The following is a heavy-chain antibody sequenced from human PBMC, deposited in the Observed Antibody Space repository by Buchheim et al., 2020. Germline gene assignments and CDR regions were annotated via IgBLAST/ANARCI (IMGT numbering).Heavy chain of an antibody. CDR2: ISYDGSNK. V-gene: IGHV3-30-3*01. CDR1: GFTFSSYA. Sequence: QVQLVESGGGVVQPGRSLRLSCAASGFTFSSYAMRWVRQAPGKGLEWVAVISYDGSNKYYADYVKGRFTISRDNSKNTLYLQMNSLRAEDTAVYYCARGLLQWELSYWGQGTL. D-gene: IGHD1-26*01. J-gene: IGHJ4*02. CDR3: ARGLLQWELSY.